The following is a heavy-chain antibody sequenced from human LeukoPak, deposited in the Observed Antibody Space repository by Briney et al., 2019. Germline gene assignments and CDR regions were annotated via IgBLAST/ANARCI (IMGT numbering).Heavy chain of an antibody. CDR2: IIPILGIA. CDR3: ATGHCSSTSCYTGFDY. J-gene: IGHJ4*02. D-gene: IGHD2-2*02. Sequence: SVKVSCKASGGTFSSYAISWVRQAPEQGLEWMGRIIPILGIANYAQKFQGRVTITADKSTSTAYMELSSLRSEDTAVYYCATGHCSSTSCYTGFDYWGQGTLVTVSS. V-gene: IGHV1-69*04. CDR1: GGTFSSYA.